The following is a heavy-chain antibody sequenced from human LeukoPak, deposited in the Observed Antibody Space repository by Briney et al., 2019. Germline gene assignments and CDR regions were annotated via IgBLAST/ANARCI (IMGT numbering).Heavy chain of an antibody. J-gene: IGHJ2*01. CDR3: AKNSSTRYTYWYSDL. Sequence: ASVKVSCKASGGTFSSYAINWVRQAPGQGLEWMGGIIPMFGTTNYAQKFQGRVTITADESTSTAYMELSSLRSEDTAVYYCAKNSSTRYTYWYSDLWGRGTLVTVSS. CDR2: IIPMFGTT. V-gene: IGHV1-69*13. CDR1: GGTFSSYA. D-gene: IGHD2-2*01.